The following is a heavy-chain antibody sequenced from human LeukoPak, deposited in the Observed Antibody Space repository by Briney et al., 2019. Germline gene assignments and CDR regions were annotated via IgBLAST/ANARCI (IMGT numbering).Heavy chain of an antibody. CDR2: IYYSGNT. Sequence: SETLSLTCTVSSGSISSYYWSWIRQPPGKGLEWIGYIYYSGNTNYNPSLKSRVTISVDTSKNQFSLNLSSVTAADTAVYYCARDVESDTGDFLYFDYWGQGALVTVSS. V-gene: IGHV4-59*01. CDR3: ARDVESDTGDFLYFDY. D-gene: IGHD4-17*01. J-gene: IGHJ4*02. CDR1: SGSISSYY.